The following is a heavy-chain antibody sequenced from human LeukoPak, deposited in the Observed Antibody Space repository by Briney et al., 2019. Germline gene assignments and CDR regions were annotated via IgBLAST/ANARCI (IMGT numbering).Heavy chain of an antibody. Sequence: PGRSLRLSCAASGFTFSSYGIHWVRQAPGKGLGWVAFISYDATNKYFTDSVKGRFTISRDNSKKTLYLQMNSLRPEDTAVYYCAKESWSTDSGKGAFDIWGQGTMVTVSS. CDR2: ISYDATNK. D-gene: IGHD3-10*01. CDR3: AKESWSTDSGKGAFDI. J-gene: IGHJ3*02. V-gene: IGHV3-30*18. CDR1: GFTFSSYG.